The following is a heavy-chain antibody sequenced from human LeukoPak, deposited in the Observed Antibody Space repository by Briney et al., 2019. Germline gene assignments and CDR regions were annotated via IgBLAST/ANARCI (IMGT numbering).Heavy chain of an antibody. CDR2: INQDGSEK. D-gene: IGHD6-13*01. CDR1: GFTFSGYW. CDR3: ARESTAGYNSSWYGFRN. Sequence: GGSLRLSCAASGFTFSGYWMSWVRQAPGKGLEWVANINQDGSEKYYVDSVKGRFTISRDDAKNSLFLQMGSLRVEDTAVYYCARESTAGYNSSWYGFRNWGQGTLVSVSS. J-gene: IGHJ1*01. V-gene: IGHV3-7*01.